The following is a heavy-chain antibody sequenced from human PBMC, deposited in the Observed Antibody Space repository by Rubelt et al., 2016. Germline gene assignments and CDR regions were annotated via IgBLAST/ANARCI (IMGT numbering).Heavy chain of an antibody. CDR3: ARDSYGRYRWNY. Sequence: QVQLVQSGAEVKKPGASVKVSCKVSGYTLTELSMHWVRQAPGKGLEWMGGFDPEDGETIYAQKFQGRVTRTEDTSTDTAYMELSSLRSEDTAVYYCARDSYGRYRWNYWGQGTLVTVAS. CDR2: FDPEDGET. CDR1: GYTLTELS. J-gene: IGHJ4*02. D-gene: IGHD5-18*01. V-gene: IGHV1-24*01.